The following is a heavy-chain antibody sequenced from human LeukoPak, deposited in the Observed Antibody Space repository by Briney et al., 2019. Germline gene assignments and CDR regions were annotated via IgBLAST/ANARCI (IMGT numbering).Heavy chain of an antibody. CDR2: IRYDGSNK. J-gene: IGHJ6*02. CDR1: GFTFSSYG. CDR3: AKGDSSSWWAYYYYGMDV. Sequence: PGGSLRLSCAASGFTFSSYGMHWVRQAPGKGLEWVAFIRYDGSNKYYADSVKGRFTISRDNSKNTLYLQMNSLRAEDTAVYYCAKGDSSSWWAYYYYGMDVWGQGTTVTVSS. V-gene: IGHV3-30*02. D-gene: IGHD6-13*01.